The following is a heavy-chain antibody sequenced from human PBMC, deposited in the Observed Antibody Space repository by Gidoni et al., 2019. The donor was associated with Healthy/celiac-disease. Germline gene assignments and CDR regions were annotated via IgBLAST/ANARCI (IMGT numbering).Heavy chain of an antibody. D-gene: IGHD3-22*01. J-gene: IGHJ3*02. CDR3: VKSLYYYDSSGYYGPDAFDI. CDR2: ISSNGGST. CDR1: GFTFSSYA. V-gene: IGHV3-64D*06. Sequence: EVQLVESGGGLVQPGGSLRLSCSASGFTFSSYAMHWVRQAPGKGLDYVSAISSNGGSTYYADSVKGRFTISRDNSKNTLYLQMSSLRAEDTAVYYCVKSLYYYDSSGYYGPDAFDIWGQGTMVTVSS.